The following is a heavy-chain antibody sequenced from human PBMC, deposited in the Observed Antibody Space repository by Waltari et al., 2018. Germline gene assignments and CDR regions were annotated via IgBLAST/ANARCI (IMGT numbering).Heavy chain of an antibody. D-gene: IGHD6-13*01. V-gene: IGHV5-51*01. J-gene: IGHJ6*03. Sequence: EVQLVQSGAEVKKPGESLKISCKGSGYSFTSYWIGWVRQMPGKGLEWMGISYPGDSYTRHSPSFQGQVTISADKSINTAYLQWSSLKASDTAMYYCARDMEEQDSSSSYMDVWGKGTTVTVSS. CDR1: GYSFTSYW. CDR3: ARDMEEQDSSSSYMDV. CDR2: SYPGDSYT.